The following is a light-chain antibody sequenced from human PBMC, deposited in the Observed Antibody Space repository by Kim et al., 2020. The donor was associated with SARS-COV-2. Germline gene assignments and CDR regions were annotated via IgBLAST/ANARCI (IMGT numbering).Light chain of an antibody. Sequence: DIQMTQSPSSLSASVGDRVTITCQASQDISKYLNWYQQKPGKAPKLLIYDASNLETGVPSRISGSGSGTDFTFTISSLQPEDIATYYCQQYDNLPPFTFGPGTKVDIK. J-gene: IGKJ3*01. CDR2: DAS. CDR1: QDISKY. V-gene: IGKV1-33*01. CDR3: QQYDNLPPFT.